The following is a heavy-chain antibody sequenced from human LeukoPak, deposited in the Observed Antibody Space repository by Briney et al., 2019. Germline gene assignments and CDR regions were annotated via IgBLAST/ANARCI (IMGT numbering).Heavy chain of an antibody. J-gene: IGHJ4*02. CDR1: GISFSNYW. Sequence: QSGGSLRLSCAASGISFSNYWMSWVRQAPGKGLEWVANIKEDGSEKNYVDSVKGRFTISRDNAKNSLYLQMNSLRAEDTAVYYCARKDSSPRTFDYWGQGTLVTVSS. CDR3: ARKDSSPRTFDY. V-gene: IGHV3-7*01. D-gene: IGHD3-22*01. CDR2: IKEDGSEK.